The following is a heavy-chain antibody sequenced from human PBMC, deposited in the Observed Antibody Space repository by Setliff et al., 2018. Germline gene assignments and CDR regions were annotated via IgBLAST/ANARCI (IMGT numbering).Heavy chain of an antibody. CDR2: IISNSLTI. CDR3: ARDEVNCSGSKCYSGFDS. Sequence: GGSLRLSCEASGFTFSDHYMDWLRQAPGKGLEWVSYIISNSLTIHYADSVRGRFTVSRDNARNSLYLQMNNLRAEDTAVYYCARDEVNCSGSKCYSGFDSWGQGTLVTVSS. CDR1: GFTFSDHY. D-gene: IGHD2-15*01. J-gene: IGHJ4*02. V-gene: IGHV3-11*04.